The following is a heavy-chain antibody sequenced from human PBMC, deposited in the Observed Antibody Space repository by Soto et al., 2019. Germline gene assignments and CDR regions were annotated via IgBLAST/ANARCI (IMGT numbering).Heavy chain of an antibody. Sequence: QVQLQQWGAGLLKPSETLSLTCAVYGGSFSDYYWSWIRQPPGKGLEWLGEINHSGSANYNPSLKSRVTIAVDTSKNQFSLKVTSVPAADAAVYYCARGRVTGWSVALSSWGQGTLVTVSS. V-gene: IGHV4-34*02. D-gene: IGHD6-19*01. CDR3: ARGRVTGWSVALSS. CDR1: GGSFSDYY. CDR2: INHSGSA. J-gene: IGHJ4*02.